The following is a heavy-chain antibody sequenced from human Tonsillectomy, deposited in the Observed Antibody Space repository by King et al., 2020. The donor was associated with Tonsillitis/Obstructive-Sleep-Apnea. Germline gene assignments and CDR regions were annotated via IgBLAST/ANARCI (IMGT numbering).Heavy chain of an antibody. CDR3: AREGISGTKDQQGWLDP. CDR1: GFTFSSYG. V-gene: IGHV3-33*01. D-gene: IGHD1-7*01. Sequence: VQLVESGGGVVQPGRSLRLSCAASGFTFSSYGMHWVRQAPGKGLEWVAVIWYDGINKYYADSVKGRFTISRDNSKNTLDLQMNSLRGEDTAVYYCAREGISGTKDQQGWLDPWGQGALVTVSS. J-gene: IGHJ5*02. CDR2: IWYDGINK.